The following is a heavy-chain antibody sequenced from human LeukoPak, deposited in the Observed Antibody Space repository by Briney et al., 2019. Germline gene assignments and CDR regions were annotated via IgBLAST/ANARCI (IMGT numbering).Heavy chain of an antibody. CDR2: IYYSGST. CDR3: ARRLYGGNFDY. Sequence: SETLSLTCTVSGRSISSYYWSWIRQPPGKGLEWVGCIYYSGSTNYNPSLTSRVTISVDTSKNQFSRKLSSVTAADTAVYYCARRLYGGNFDYWGQGTLVTVSS. J-gene: IGHJ4*02. V-gene: IGHV4-59*08. CDR1: GRSISSYY. D-gene: IGHD4-23*01.